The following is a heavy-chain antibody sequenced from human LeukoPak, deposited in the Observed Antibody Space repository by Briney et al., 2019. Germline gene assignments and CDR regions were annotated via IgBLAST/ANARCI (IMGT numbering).Heavy chain of an antibody. CDR1: GFTLGNHG. V-gene: IGHV3-33*01. D-gene: IGHD2-8*01. J-gene: IGHJ6*03. CDR2: IYSDGVNK. Sequence: PGGSLRLPCAASGFTLGNHGMHWVRQAPGKGLEWVAIIYSDGVNKYCAESMKGRFTISRDTSKNTLFLEMERLRTEDTAVYYCARHRASVFEGYMDVWGKGTTVTV. CDR3: ARHRASVFEGYMDV.